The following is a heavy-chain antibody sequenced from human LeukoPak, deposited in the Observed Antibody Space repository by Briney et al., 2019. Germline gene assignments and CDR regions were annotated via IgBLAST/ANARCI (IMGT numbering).Heavy chain of an antibody. CDR1: GYSFTTYW. V-gene: IGHV5-51*01. CDR2: IYAGDSDT. CDR3: ARSSSTWTDTFDY. Sequence: GESLKISCKGSGYSFTTYWIGWVRQMPGEGLEWMGGIYAGDSDTRYSPSFQGQVTISADKSISTAYLQWSSLKASDTAMYYCARSSSTWTDTFDYWGQGTLVTVSS. D-gene: IGHD6-13*01. J-gene: IGHJ4*02.